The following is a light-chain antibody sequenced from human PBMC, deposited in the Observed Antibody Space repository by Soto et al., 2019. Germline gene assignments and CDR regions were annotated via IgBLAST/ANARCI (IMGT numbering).Light chain of an antibody. CDR2: QVS. CDR3: QHYKSYSEA. Sequence: DIQMTQSPSTLSGSVGDRVTITCRASQTISSWLAWYQQKPGKAPKLLIYQVSTLKSGVPSRSSGSGSVTEFTLTISSLQPDDFATYYCQHYKSYSEAFGQGTKVDIE. CDR1: QTISSW. V-gene: IGKV1-5*03. J-gene: IGKJ1*01.